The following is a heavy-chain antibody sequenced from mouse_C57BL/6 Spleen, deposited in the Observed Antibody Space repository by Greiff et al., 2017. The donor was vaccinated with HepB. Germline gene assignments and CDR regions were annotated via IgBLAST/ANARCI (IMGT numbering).Heavy chain of an antibody. J-gene: IGHJ3*01. Sequence: QVHVKQSGAELVRPGASVTLSCKASGYTFTDYEMHWVKQTPVHGLEWIGAIDPETAGTAYNQKFKGKAILTADKSSSTAYMELRSLTSEDSAVYYCTRKGNSPLAWFAYWGQGTLVTVSA. CDR3: TRKGNSPLAWFAY. CDR1: GYTFTDYE. D-gene: IGHD2-12*01. CDR2: IDPETAGT. V-gene: IGHV1-15*01.